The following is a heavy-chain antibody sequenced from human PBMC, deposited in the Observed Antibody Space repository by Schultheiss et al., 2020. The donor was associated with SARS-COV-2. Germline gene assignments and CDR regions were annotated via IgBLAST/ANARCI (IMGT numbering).Heavy chain of an antibody. J-gene: IGHJ2*01. Sequence: ASVKVSCKASGYTFTAYYMHWIRQAPGQGLEWMGWINPNSGGTNYAQKFQGRVTMTRDTSISTAYMELSRLRSDDTAVYYCASDGGNSAYWYFDLWGRGTLVTVSS. CDR2: INPNSGGT. D-gene: IGHD4-23*01. V-gene: IGHV1-2*02. CDR1: GYTFTAYY. CDR3: ASDGGNSAYWYFDL.